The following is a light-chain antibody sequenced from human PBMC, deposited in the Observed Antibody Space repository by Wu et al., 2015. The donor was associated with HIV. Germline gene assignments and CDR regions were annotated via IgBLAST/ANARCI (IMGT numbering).Light chain of an antibody. J-gene: IGKJ4*01. CDR3: QQRRDWPLT. V-gene: IGKV3-11*01. Sequence: EIVLTQSPATLSLSPGERATLSCRASQTVYSYLAWYQQKPGQAPRLLIYEGSNRATGIPARFSGSGSGTDFTLNINSLEPEDSAVYYCQQRRDWPLTFGGGTQGGDQT. CDR2: EGS. CDR1: QTVYSY.